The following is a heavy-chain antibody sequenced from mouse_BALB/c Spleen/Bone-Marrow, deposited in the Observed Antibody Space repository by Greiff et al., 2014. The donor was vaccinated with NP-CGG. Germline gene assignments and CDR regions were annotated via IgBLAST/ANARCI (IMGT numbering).Heavy chain of an antibody. Sequence: VKLVESGTGLVAPSQSLSITCTVSGFSLTSYGVSWVRQPPGKGLERLVVIWGDGSTNYHSALISRLSISKDNSKSQVFLKLNSLQTDDTATYYCAKQDYYRYDYAMDYWGQGTSVTVSS. J-gene: IGHJ4*01. D-gene: IGHD2-14*01. CDR3: AKQDYYRYDYAMDY. CDR1: GFSLTSYG. V-gene: IGHV2-3*01. CDR2: IWGDGST.